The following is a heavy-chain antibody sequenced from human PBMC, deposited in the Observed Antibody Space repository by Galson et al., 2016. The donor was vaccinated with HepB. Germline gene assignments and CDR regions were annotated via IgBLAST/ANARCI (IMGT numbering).Heavy chain of an antibody. Sequence: SETLSLTCAVSGGSISSNYWWTWVRQPPGKGLEWIGESDHSGITNYHPSLKSRVTISVDKSKNQFSLNLSSVTAADTAVYYCVTVGGGCSVTSCYFDDWGQGTLVTVSS. CDR2: SDHSGIT. D-gene: IGHD2-2*01. CDR1: GGSISSNYW. J-gene: IGHJ4*02. CDR3: VTVGGGCSVTSCYFDD. V-gene: IGHV4-4*02.